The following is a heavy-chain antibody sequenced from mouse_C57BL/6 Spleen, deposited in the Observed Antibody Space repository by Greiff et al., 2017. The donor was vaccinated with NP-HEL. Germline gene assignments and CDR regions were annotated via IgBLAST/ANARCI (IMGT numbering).Heavy chain of an antibody. V-gene: IGHV1-76*01. Sequence: QVQLQQSGAELVRPGASVKLSCKASGYTFTDYYINWVKQRPGQGLEWIARIYPGSGNTYYNEKFKGKATLTAEKSSSTAYMQLSSLTSEDSAVYFCARDDYEGYYYAMDYWGQGTSVTVSS. CDR1: GYTFTDYY. CDR2: IYPGSGNT. D-gene: IGHD2-4*01. J-gene: IGHJ4*01. CDR3: ARDDYEGYYYAMDY.